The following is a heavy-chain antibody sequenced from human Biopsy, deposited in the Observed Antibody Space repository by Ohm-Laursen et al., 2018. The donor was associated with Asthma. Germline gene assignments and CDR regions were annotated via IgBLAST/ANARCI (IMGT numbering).Heavy chain of an antibody. V-gene: IGHV4-30-4*01. Sequence: SQTLSLTCRVFGGSVYSYDHHWSWIRQPPGKGLEWIGFIFYSGSTFYNPSLRSRITISVDTSKRQFSLSLRSVTVADTAVYFCARAQSYGDIYYGLDVWGQGTTVTVSS. J-gene: IGHJ6*02. CDR2: IFYSGST. CDR3: ARAQSYGDIYYGLDV. CDR1: GGSVYSYDHH. D-gene: IGHD2-21*02.